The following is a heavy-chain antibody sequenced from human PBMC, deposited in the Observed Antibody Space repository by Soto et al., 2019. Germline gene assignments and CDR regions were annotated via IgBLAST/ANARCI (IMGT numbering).Heavy chain of an antibody. J-gene: IGHJ4*02. CDR3: ARGDDFWSIDY. V-gene: IGHV4-34*01. Sequence: SETLSLTCAVYGGSFSGYYWSWIRQPPGKGLEWIGEINHSGSTNYNPSLKSRVTISVDTSKNQFSLKLSSVTAADTAVYYCARGDDFWSIDYWGQGTRVTVSS. D-gene: IGHD3-3*01. CDR2: INHSGST. CDR1: GGSFSGYY.